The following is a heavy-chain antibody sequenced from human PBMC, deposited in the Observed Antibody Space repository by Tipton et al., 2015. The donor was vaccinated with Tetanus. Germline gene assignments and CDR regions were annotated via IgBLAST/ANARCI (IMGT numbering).Heavy chain of an antibody. D-gene: IGHD4-17*01. J-gene: IGHJ4*02. Sequence: LRLSCAVSGYSISSGYYWGWIRQPPGKGLEWIGSIYHSGSTYYNPSLKSRVTISVDTSKNQFSLTLGSVTAADTAVYYCARAHYGDLDYWGQGTLVTVSS. V-gene: IGHV4-38-2*01. CDR1: GYSISSGYY. CDR2: IYHSGST. CDR3: ARAHYGDLDY.